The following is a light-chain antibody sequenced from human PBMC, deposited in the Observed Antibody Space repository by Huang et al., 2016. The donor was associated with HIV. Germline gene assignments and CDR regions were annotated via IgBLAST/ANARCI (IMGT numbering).Light chain of an antibody. Sequence: DIQMTQSPSSLSASVGNRVTITCRTSQRISSYLHWFQQKPGKVPTLLIHTTSSLQGGFSSRFSGSGSGTHFTLTINSLQPEDSATYYCQQTYSTPKTFGQGTKLEIK. V-gene: IGKV1-39*01. CDR2: TTS. CDR3: QQTYSTPKT. J-gene: IGKJ2*01. CDR1: QRISSY.